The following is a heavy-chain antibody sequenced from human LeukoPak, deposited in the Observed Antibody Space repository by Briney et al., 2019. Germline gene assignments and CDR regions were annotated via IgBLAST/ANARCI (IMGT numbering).Heavy chain of an antibody. J-gene: IGHJ4*02. Sequence: GGSLRLSCAASGFTFSSYGMSWVRQAPGKGLEWVSGISGSGGSTYYADSVKGRFTISRDNSKNTLYLQMNSLRAEDTAIYYCAKDIYCGGDCYIRAGDSWGQGTLVTVSS. V-gene: IGHV3-23*01. CDR2: ISGSGGST. CDR3: AKDIYCGGDCYIRAGDS. D-gene: IGHD2-21*02. CDR1: GFTFSSYG.